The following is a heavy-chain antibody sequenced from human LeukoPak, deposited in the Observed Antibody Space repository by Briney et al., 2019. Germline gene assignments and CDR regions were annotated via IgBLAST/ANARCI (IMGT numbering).Heavy chain of an antibody. V-gene: IGHV4-59*01. D-gene: IGHD5-24*01. CDR1: GGSISSYY. J-gene: IGHJ6*03. CDR3: ARVSRRDGYNSHYYYYYMDV. Sequence: SEILSLTCTVSGGSISSYYWSWIRQPPGKGLEWIGYIYYSGSTNYNPSLKSRVTISVDTSKNQFSLKLSSVTAADTAVYYCARVSRRDGYNSHYYYYYMDVWGKGTTVTVSS. CDR2: IYYSGST.